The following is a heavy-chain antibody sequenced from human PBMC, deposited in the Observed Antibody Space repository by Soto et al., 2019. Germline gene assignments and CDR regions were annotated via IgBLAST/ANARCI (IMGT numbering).Heavy chain of an antibody. CDR1: GFTFSNAW. J-gene: IGHJ4*02. D-gene: IGHD2-2*01. V-gene: IGHV3-15*01. CDR3: TTSVWVEDSKSSTSWVYLDY. Sequence: EVQLVESGGGLVKPGGSLRLSCAASGFTFSNAWMSWVRQAPGKGLEWVGRIKSKTEGGTTDYAAPVKGRFTISRDDSKNTLYLTMTSLKTEDTAVYYCTTSVWVEDSKSSTSWVYLDYWGQGTLVTVSS. CDR2: IKSKTEGGTT.